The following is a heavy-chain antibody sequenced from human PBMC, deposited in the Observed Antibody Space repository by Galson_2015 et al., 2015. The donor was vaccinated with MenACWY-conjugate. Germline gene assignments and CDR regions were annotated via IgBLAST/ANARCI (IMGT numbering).Heavy chain of an antibody. CDR1: GYTFNTYG. J-gene: IGHJ5*02. Sequence: SVKVSCKASGYTFNTYGISWVRQAPGQGLEWMGWINPYGSITYYAQNFQGRVTVTTDTSTSIAYMELRMLRSDDTALYFCTRTTEDCSRTTCYDLWGQGTLVTVSS. D-gene: IGHD2-2*01. V-gene: IGHV1-18*04. CDR2: INPYGSIT. CDR3: TRTTEDCSRTTCYDL.